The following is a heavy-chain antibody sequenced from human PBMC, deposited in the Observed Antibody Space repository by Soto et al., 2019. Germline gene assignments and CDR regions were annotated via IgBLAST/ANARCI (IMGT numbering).Heavy chain of an antibody. CDR3: ARDPDYDFRSGHPAY. D-gene: IGHD3-3*01. CDR2: ISSSSSTI. V-gene: IGHV3-48*01. CDR1: GFTFSSYS. Sequence: GGSLRLSCAASGFTFSSYSMNWVRQAPGKGLEWVSYISSSSSTIYYADSVKGRFTISRDNAKNSLYLQMNSLRAEDTAVYYCARDPDYDFRSGHPAYRGQGTSVIVSS. J-gene: IGHJ4*02.